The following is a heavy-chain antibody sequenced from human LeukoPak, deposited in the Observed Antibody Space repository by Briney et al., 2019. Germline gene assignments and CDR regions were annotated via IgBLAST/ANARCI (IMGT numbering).Heavy chain of an antibody. V-gene: IGHV1-3*01. D-gene: IGHD6-13*01. CDR3: ARGYSSSWYGGFDY. CDR2: INAGNGNT. CDR1: GYTFISSA. Sequence: ASVKVSCKASGYTFISSAMHWVRQAPGQRLEWMGWINAGNGNTKYSQKFQGRVTITRDTSASTAYMELSSLRSEDTAVYYCARGYSSSWYGGFDYWGQGTLVTVSS. J-gene: IGHJ4*02.